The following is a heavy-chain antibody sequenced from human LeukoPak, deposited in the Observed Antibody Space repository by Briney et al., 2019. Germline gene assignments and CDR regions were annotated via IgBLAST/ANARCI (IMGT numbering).Heavy chain of an antibody. CDR2: ISGSGGST. J-gene: IGHJ4*02. CDR3: AKDRVGATTWGYYFDY. D-gene: IGHD1-26*01. V-gene: IGHV3-23*01. CDR1: GFSLSSYA. Sequence: GGSLRLSCTTSGFSLSSYAMSWVRQAPGKGLEWVSAISGSGGSTYYADSVKGRFTISRDNSKNTLYLQMNSLRAEDTAVYYCAKDRVGATTWGYYFDYWGQGTLVTVSS.